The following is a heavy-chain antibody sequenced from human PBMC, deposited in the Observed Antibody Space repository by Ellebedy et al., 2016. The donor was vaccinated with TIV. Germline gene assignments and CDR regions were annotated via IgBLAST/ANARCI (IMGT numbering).Heavy chain of an antibody. D-gene: IGHD6-19*01. CDR3: ARHIGYSNGPSEY. V-gene: IGHV1-69*13. J-gene: IGHJ4*02. CDR2: IIAIFGTV. Sequence: ASVKVSCKASGYTFNSFGITWLRQAPGQGLEWLGGIIAIFGTVNYAQKFQGRVTITADEPTTTVYMEVSDLRSEDTAVYYCARHIGYSNGPSEYWGQGSLVTVSS. CDR1: GYTFNSFG.